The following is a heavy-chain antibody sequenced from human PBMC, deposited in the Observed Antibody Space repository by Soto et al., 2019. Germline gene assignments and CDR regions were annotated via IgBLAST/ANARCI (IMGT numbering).Heavy chain of an antibody. CDR1: GFTFDDYT. Sequence: VQLVESGGVVVQPGGSLRLSCAASGFTFDDYTMHWVRQAPGKGLEWVSLISWDGGSTYYADSVKGRFTISRDNSQNSLYLQMNSLRTEDTALYYCAKDIAARGPRDGYYYYGMDVWGQGTTVTVSS. CDR3: AKDIAARGPRDGYYYYGMDV. CDR2: ISWDGGST. V-gene: IGHV3-43*01. D-gene: IGHD6-6*01. J-gene: IGHJ6*02.